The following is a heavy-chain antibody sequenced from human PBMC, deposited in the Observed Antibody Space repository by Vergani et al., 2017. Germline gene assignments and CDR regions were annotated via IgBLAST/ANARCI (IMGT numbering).Heavy chain of an antibody. CDR3: ARDSPVTSGGSYVDY. J-gene: IGHJ4*02. CDR2: IYYSGST. D-gene: IGHD3-16*01. CDR1: GGYISSYY. V-gene: IGHV4-59*01. Sequence: QVQLQESGPGLVKPSETLSLTCTVSGGYISSYYWSWIRQPPGKGLEWIGYIYYSGSTNYNPSLKSRVTISVDTSKNQFSLKLSSVTAADTAVYYCARDSPVTSGGSYVDYWGQGTLVTVSS.